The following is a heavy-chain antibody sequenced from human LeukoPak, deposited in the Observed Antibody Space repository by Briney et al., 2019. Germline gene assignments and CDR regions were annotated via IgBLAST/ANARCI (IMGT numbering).Heavy chain of an antibody. CDR2: IYYSGST. Sequence: SETLSLTCTVSGGSISSSSYYWGWIRQPPGKGLEWIGSIYYSGSTYYNPSLKSRVTISVDTSKNQFSLKLSSVTAADTAVYYCARQTRWIQLSHFDYWGQGTLVTVPS. CDR3: ARQTRWIQLSHFDY. V-gene: IGHV4-39*01. J-gene: IGHJ4*02. CDR1: GGSISSSSYY. D-gene: IGHD5-18*01.